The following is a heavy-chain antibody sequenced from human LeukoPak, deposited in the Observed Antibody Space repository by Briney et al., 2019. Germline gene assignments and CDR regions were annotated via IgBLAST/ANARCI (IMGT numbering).Heavy chain of an antibody. CDR1: GFTFSSYG. Sequence: GRSLRLSCAASGFTFSSYGMHWVRQAPGKGLEWVAVISYDGSNKYYADSVKGRFTISRDNSKNTLYLQMNSLRAEDTAVYYCAKDQEARYFDWTFDYWGQETLVTVSS. J-gene: IGHJ4*02. D-gene: IGHD3-9*01. CDR2: ISYDGSNK. CDR3: AKDQEARYFDWTFDY. V-gene: IGHV3-30*18.